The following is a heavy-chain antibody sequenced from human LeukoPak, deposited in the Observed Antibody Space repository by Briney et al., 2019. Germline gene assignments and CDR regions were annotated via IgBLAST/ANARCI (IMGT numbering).Heavy chain of an antibody. CDR3: ARRATAMVTRYYYYYMDV. V-gene: IGHV3-23*01. CDR2: ISGSGGRT. D-gene: IGHD5-18*01. CDR1: GFTFSSYA. Sequence: GGSLRLSCAASGFTFSSYAMSWVRQAPGKGLEWVSAISGSGGRTYYADSVKGRFTISRDNSKNTLYLQMNSLRAEDTAVYYCARRATAMVTRYYYYYMDVWGKGTTVTVSS. J-gene: IGHJ6*03.